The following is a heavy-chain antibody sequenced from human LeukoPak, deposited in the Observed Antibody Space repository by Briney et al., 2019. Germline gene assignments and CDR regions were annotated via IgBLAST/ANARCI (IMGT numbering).Heavy chain of an antibody. Sequence: PGGSLRLSCAASGFTFSSFAMNWVRQAPGKGLEWVSIISGSGDTTHYTDSVKGRFTVSRDNSKNTLYLEVISLTAEDTAVYYCAKDNGDYVDYFDYWGQGTLVTVSS. CDR2: ISGSGDTT. D-gene: IGHD4-17*01. J-gene: IGHJ4*02. CDR3: AKDNGDYVDYFDY. V-gene: IGHV3-23*01. CDR1: GFTFSSFA.